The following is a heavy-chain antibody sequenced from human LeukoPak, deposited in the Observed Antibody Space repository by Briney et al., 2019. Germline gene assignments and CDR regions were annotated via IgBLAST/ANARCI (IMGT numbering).Heavy chain of an antibody. CDR2: MSYDGSNK. CDR3: ARASNSGYSSFDP. D-gene: IGHD6-13*01. Sequence: PGTSLRLSCAASGFTFSTYGIHWVRQAPGKGLEWVAVMSYDGSNKYYADSVKGRFTISRDNSKNTLYLQMNSLRAEDMAIYYCARASNSGYSSFDPWGQGTLVTVSS. J-gene: IGHJ5*02. CDR1: GFTFSTYG. V-gene: IGHV3-30-3*01.